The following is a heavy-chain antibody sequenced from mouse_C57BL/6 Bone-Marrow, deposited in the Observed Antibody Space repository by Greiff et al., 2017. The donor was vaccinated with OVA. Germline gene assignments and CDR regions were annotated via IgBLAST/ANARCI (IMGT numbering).Heavy chain of an antibody. CDR1: GYTFTSYW. CDR3: ARYPLYYYGSSYAY. CDR2: IHPNSGST. J-gene: IGHJ3*01. D-gene: IGHD1-1*01. V-gene: IGHV1-64*01. Sequence: VQLQQPGAELVKPGASVKLSCKASGYTFTSYWMHWVKQRPGQGLEWIGMIHPNSGSTNYNEKFKSKATLTVDKSSSTAYMQLSSLTSEDSAVYYCARYPLYYYGSSYAYWGQGTLVTVSA.